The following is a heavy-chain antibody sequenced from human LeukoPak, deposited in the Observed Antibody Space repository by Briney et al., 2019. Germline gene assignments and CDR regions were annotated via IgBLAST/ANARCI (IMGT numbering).Heavy chain of an antibody. CDR1: GFTFSDYY. D-gene: IGHD6-13*01. CDR3: ARGETAAVLFDY. Sequence: PGGSLRLSCAASGFTFSDYYMSWIRQAPGKGLEWVSYISSSGSTIYYADSVKGRFTISRDNSKNTLYLQMNSLRAEDTAVYYCARGETAAVLFDYWGQGTLVTVSS. J-gene: IGHJ4*02. V-gene: IGHV3-11*01. CDR2: ISSSGSTI.